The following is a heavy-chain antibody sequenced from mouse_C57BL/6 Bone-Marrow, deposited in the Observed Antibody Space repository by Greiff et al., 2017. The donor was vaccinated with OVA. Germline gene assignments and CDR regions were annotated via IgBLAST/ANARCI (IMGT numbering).Heavy chain of an antibody. CDR1: GFTFSSYA. J-gene: IGHJ1*03. V-gene: IGHV5-4*01. D-gene: IGHD2-5*01. CDR2: ISDGGSYT. CDR3: ARDWNNNYNYWYFDV. Sequence: EVKLMESGGGLVKPGGSLKLSCAASGFTFSSYAMSWVRQTPEKRLEWVATISDGGSYTYYPDNVQGRFTISRDNAKNNLYLQMSHLQTEDTAMYYLARDWNNNYNYWYFDVWGKGTPVTVSS.